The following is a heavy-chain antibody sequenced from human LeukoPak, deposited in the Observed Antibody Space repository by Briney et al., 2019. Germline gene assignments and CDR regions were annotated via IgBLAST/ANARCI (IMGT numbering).Heavy chain of an antibody. V-gene: IGHV3-30*18. Sequence: GGSLRLSCAASGFTFSSYGMHWVRQAPGKGLEWVAVISYDGSNKYYADSVKGRFTISRDNSKNTLYLQMNSLRAEDTAVYYCAKDVSALSHYYGMDVWGQGTTVTVSS. CDR2: ISYDGSNK. CDR1: GFTFSSYG. J-gene: IGHJ6*02. D-gene: IGHD2/OR15-2a*01. CDR3: AKDVSALSHYYGMDV.